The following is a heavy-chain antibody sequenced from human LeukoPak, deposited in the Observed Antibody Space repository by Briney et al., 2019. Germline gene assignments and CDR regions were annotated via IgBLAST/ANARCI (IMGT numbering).Heavy chain of an antibody. J-gene: IGHJ4*02. CDR3: AKDIDYGGQSGFDY. CDR1: GFTYSSYA. Sequence: GGSLRLSCAASGFTYSSYAMSWVRQAPGKGLEWVSSIIGSGGTTYYADSVKGRFTISRDNSKNTLYLQMNSLRAEDTAVYYCAKDIDYGGQSGFDYWGQGTLVTVSS. CDR2: IIGSGGTT. V-gene: IGHV3-23*01. D-gene: IGHD4-17*01.